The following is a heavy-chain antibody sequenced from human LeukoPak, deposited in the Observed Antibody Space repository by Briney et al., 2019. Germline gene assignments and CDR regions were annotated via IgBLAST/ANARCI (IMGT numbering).Heavy chain of an antibody. D-gene: IGHD2-8*01. J-gene: IGHJ3*02. Sequence: SETLSLTCAVYGGSFSGYYWSWIRQPPGKGLEWIGEINHSGSTNYNPSLKSRVTISVDTSKNQFSLKLSSVTAADTAVYSCARGKRLYYPRAFDIWGQGKMVTVSS. CDR3: ARGKRLYYPRAFDI. CDR1: GGSFSGYY. V-gene: IGHV4-34*01. CDR2: INHSGST.